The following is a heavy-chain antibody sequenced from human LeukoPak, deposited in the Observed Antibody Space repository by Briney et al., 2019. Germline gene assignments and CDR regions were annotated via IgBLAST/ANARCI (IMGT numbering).Heavy chain of an antibody. V-gene: IGHV3-23*01. Sequence: GGSLRLSCAASGFTFSNYPMSWVRQAPGKGLEWVSAISGSGGSTYYADSVKGRFTISRDNSKNTLYLQMNSLRAEDTAVYYCAKAGDSSGYYGYFFDYWGQGTLVTVSS. CDR3: AKAGDSSGYYGYFFDY. J-gene: IGHJ4*02. D-gene: IGHD3-22*01. CDR1: GFTFSNYP. CDR2: ISGSGGST.